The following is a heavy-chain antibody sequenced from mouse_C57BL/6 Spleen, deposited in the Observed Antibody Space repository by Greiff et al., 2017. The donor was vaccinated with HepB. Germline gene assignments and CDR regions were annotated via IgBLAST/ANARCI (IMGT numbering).Heavy chain of an antibody. Sequence: VQLQQSGAELVRPGASVTLSCKASGYTFTDYEMHWVKQTPVHGLEWIGAIDPETGGTAYNQKFKGKAILTADKSSSTAYMELRSLTSEDSAVYYCTKGYYYGSSQDYWGQGTTLTVSS. CDR3: TKGYYYGSSQDY. J-gene: IGHJ2*01. CDR1: GYTFTDYE. V-gene: IGHV1-15*01. D-gene: IGHD1-1*01. CDR2: IDPETGGT.